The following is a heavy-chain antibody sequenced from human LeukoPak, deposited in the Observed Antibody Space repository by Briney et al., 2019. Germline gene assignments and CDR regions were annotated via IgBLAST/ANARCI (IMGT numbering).Heavy chain of an antibody. CDR1: GFTFNYYA. CDR2: ISRNGDST. D-gene: IGHD3-10*01. J-gene: IGHJ4*02. CDR3: AKRASGSGTSLYYFDY. V-gene: IGHV3-64*04. Sequence: GGSLRLSCSASGFTFNYYAMHWVRQAPGKGLEYVSAISRNGDSTYYADSVKGRFTVSRDNSKSTLYLQMNSLRAEDTAVYYCAKRASGSGTSLYYFDYWGQGTLVTVSS.